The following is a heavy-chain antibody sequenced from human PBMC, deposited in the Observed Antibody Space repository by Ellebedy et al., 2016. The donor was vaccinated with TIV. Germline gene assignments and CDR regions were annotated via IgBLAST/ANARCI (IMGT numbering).Heavy chain of an antibody. CDR2: MSYSGGT. CDR3: ARYWNYYYSTGTEESYWYFDL. CDR1: GGSMGPYS. D-gene: IGHD3-22*01. Sequence: SETLSLXXAVSGGSMGPYSWSWIRQPPGKGLEWIGFMSYSGGTKYNASLQSRVSMSVDTSKEEFSLRLTSVTAADTAVYYCARYWNYYYSTGTEESYWYFDLWGRGTLVTVSS. J-gene: IGHJ2*01. V-gene: IGHV4-59*01.